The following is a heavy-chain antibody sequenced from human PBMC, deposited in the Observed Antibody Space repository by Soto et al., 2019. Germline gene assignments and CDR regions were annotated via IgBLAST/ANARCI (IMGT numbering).Heavy chain of an antibody. Sequence: QVQLVESGGGLVKPGGSRRLSCAASGCTFGDYYMSWIRQAPGKGLEWVSYLSSSGSTIYYADSVKGRFTISRDNAKNSLSLQMNSLRAEDTAVYYCARGQDDILTVYAYWGQGTLVTVSS. CDR3: ARGQDDILTVYAY. D-gene: IGHD3-9*01. CDR1: GCTFGDYY. V-gene: IGHV3-11*01. J-gene: IGHJ4*02. CDR2: LSSSGSTI.